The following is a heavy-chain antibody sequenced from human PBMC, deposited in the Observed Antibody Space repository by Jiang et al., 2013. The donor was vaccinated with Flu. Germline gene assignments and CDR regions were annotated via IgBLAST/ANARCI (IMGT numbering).Heavy chain of an antibody. CDR2: TYYRSKWYN. J-gene: IGHJ3*02. CDR1: GDSVSSNSAA. D-gene: IGHD4-17*01. CDR3: ARDADDGDPRLDNTFDI. Sequence: QTLSLTCAISGDSVSSNSAAWNWIRQSPSRGLEWLGRTYYRSKWYNDYAVSVKSRITINPDTSKNQFSLQLNSVTPEDTAVYYCARDADDGDPRLDNTFDIWGQGTMVTVSS. V-gene: IGHV6-1*01.